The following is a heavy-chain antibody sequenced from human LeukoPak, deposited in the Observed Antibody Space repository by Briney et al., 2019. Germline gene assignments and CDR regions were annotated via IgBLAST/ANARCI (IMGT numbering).Heavy chain of an antibody. Sequence: GGSLRLSCAASGFTFDNYAMNWVRQAPGKGLEWVLGISGSGVNTYYADSVKGRFTISRDNSKNTLYLQLNSLRGEDTAIYYCARDTSYNYGAHAMDVWGQGTTVTVSS. CDR3: ARDTSYNYGAHAMDV. J-gene: IGHJ6*02. D-gene: IGHD4/OR15-4a*01. V-gene: IGHV3-23*01. CDR2: ISGSGVNT. CDR1: GFTFDNYA.